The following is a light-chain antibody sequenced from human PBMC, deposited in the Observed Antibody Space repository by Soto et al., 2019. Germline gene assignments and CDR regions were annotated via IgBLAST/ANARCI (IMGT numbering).Light chain of an antibody. J-gene: IGKJ1*01. CDR3: QVYGSSPKT. CDR1: QPVNSGY. V-gene: IGKV3-20*01. CDR2: GVS. Sequence: IVLTQSPGTLSLSPGEGATLSCRASQPVNSGYLAWYQQKPGQGPRLLMYGVSTRDTGIPDRFSGSGAGTDFTLTISRLEPGDFAVYYCQVYGSSPKTFGQGTKVEFK.